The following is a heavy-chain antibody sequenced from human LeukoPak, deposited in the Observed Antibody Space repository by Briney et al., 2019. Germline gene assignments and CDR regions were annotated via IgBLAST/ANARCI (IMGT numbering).Heavy chain of an antibody. CDR3: ARDETMVRGVTGDY. Sequence: SGGSLRLSCAASGFTFSSYSMNWVRQAPGKGLEWVSYISSSSSTIYYADSVKGRFTISRDNAKNSLYLQMNSLRAEDTAVYYCARDETMVRGVTGDYWGQGTLVTVSS. D-gene: IGHD3-10*01. V-gene: IGHV3-48*01. CDR1: GFTFSSYS. CDR2: ISSSSSTI. J-gene: IGHJ4*02.